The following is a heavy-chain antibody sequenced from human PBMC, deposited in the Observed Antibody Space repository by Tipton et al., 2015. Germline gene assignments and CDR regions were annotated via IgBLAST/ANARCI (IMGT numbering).Heavy chain of an antibody. D-gene: IGHD3-22*01. CDR1: GEPFSRHY. J-gene: IGHJ5*02. Sequence: QSGPEVKKPGASVRISCKASGEPFSRHYVHWVRQAPGQGLEWMGLINPSGDSTDYTQKFQGRVTMTRDTSTSTVYMELSSLRSEDTATYYCARDQSSGRVWWFAPWGQGTMVTVSS. CDR3: ARDQSSGRVWWFAP. CDR2: INPSGDST. V-gene: IGHV1-46*01.